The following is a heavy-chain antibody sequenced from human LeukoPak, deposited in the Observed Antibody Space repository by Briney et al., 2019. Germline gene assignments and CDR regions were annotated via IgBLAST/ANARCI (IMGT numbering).Heavy chain of an antibody. J-gene: IGHJ3*02. V-gene: IGHV3-53*01. CDR2: LYSGGST. Sequence: PGGSLRLSCAASGFTVSSSYMSWVRQAPGKGLEWVLVLYSGGSTYYADSVKGRFTISRDNSKNTLYLQMNSLRAEDTAVYYCARSHRGSNSLSFDIWGQGTKVTVSS. D-gene: IGHD1-26*01. CDR3: ARSHRGSNSLSFDI. CDR1: GFTVSSSY.